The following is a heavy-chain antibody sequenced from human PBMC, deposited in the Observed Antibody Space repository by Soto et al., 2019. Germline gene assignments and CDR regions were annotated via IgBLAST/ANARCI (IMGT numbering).Heavy chain of an antibody. J-gene: IGHJ4*02. CDR3: ARGRSIFSSLRGRTFDY. V-gene: IGHV4-39*01. CDR1: GGSISSSSYY. D-gene: IGHD1-26*01. CDR2: VSHSGST. Sequence: PSETLSLTCTVSGGSISSSSYYWGWIRQPPGKGLEWIGEVSHSGSTNYNMSLGSRVTITLDTSKNQLFLRLRYVAAADTAVYYCARGRSIFSSLRGRTFDYWGLGTLVTVSS.